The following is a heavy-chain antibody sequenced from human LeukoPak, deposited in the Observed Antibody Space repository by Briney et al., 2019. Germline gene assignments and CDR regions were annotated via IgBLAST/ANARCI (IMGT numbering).Heavy chain of an antibody. CDR2: ISGSGGST. CDR1: GFTFSSYA. Sequence: GGSLILSCAASGFTFSSYAISWVRQAPGKGLEWVSAISGSGGSTYYADSVKGRVTISRDNYKNTLYLQMNSMRAEEKAVYYCAKWGCSGGSCYPFDYWGQGTLVTVSS. J-gene: IGHJ4*02. D-gene: IGHD2-15*01. V-gene: IGHV3-23*01. CDR3: AKWGCSGGSCYPFDY.